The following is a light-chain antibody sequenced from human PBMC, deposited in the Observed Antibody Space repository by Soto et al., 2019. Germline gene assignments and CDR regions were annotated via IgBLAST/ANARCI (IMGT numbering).Light chain of an antibody. V-gene: IGKV3-20*01. J-gene: IGKJ2*01. Sequence: EIVLTQSPGTLSLSPGEGATLSCRASQSISSSYLAWYQQRPGQAPRLFIYGASRRGTGIPDRFSGSGSGTDFTLTISRLQPEDFAVYYCQQYNNWPPYTFGQGTKLEIK. CDR1: QSISSSY. CDR3: QQYNNWPPYT. CDR2: GAS.